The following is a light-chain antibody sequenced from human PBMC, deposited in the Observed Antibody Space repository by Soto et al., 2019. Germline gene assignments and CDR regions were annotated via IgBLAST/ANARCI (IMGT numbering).Light chain of an antibody. J-gene: IGLJ1*01. Sequence: QSVLTQPRSVSGSPGQSVTISCTGTSSNVGGYNYVSWYQHHPGKAPKLVIYDVYNRPSGVPDRFSGSKSDNTASLTISGLQAEDEADYYCSSYTSISTYVFGTGTKVTVL. CDR1: SSNVGGYNY. CDR2: DVY. V-gene: IGLV2-11*01. CDR3: SSYTSISTYV.